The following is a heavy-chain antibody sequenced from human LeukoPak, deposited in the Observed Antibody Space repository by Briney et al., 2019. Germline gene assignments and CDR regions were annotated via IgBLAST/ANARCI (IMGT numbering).Heavy chain of an antibody. Sequence: GGSLRLSCAVSGFTVSGNYMSWVRQAPGKGLEWVSLIYSGGTTYYADSVKGRFTISRDNSKNTLYLQMNSLRAEDTAVYYCVPEVSGSFPTWGQGTLVTVSS. CDR1: GFTVSGNY. V-gene: IGHV3-53*01. CDR3: VPEVSGSFPT. CDR2: IYSGGTT. J-gene: IGHJ4*02. D-gene: IGHD1-26*01.